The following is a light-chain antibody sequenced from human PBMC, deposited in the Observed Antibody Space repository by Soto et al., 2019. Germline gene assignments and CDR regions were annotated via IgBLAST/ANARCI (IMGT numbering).Light chain of an antibody. CDR2: DAS. V-gene: IGKV3-15*01. CDR3: QQYHKWPPLT. Sequence: EILXTQSPASLSVSPGENATLSCRASQSVSTXLVWYQQKLGQSPRLLIYDASTRPTGIPARFGGMGSGTQFTLTITSLQSEDSAVYYCQQYHKWPPLTFGGGTKVEI. CDR1: QSVSTX. J-gene: IGKJ4*01.